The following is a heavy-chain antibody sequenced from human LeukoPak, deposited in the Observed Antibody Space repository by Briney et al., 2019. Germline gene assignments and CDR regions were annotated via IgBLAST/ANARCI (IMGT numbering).Heavy chain of an antibody. Sequence: GGSLRLSCAASGFTFSSYSMNWVRQAPGKGLEWVSSISSSSSYIYYADSVKGRFTISRDNAKNSLYLQMNSLRAEDMALYYCAKGYSSSWYGWFDPWGQGTLVTVSS. CDR3: AKGYSSSWYGWFDP. CDR1: GFTFSSYS. J-gene: IGHJ5*02. V-gene: IGHV3-21*04. D-gene: IGHD6-13*01. CDR2: ISSSSSYI.